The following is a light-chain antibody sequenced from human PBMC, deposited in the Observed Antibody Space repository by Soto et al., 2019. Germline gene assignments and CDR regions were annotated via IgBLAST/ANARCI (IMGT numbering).Light chain of an antibody. Sequence: QSALTQPASVSGSPGQSITIFCTGTSSDVGAYKFVSWYRHHPGRAPQVMIYEVTNRPSGVSSRFSGSKSGTSASLAISGLQSEDEANSSCATWDGGLSGPFVFGTGTKLTVL. CDR2: EVT. CDR3: ATWDGGLSGPFV. CDR1: SSDVGAYKF. J-gene: IGLJ1*01. V-gene: IGLV2-14*01.